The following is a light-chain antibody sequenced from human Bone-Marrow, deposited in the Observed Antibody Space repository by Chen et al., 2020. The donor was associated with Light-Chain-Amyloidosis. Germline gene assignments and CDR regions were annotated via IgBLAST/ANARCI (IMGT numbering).Light chain of an antibody. Sequence: QSALSLPASVSGSPGQSTNISCTGTSRDVGSYNLVTWYQQHPGKAPKLMIFDVTKRPSGVSNRFSGSKSGNTASLTISGLQADDEADYYCCSYAGSTTYIVFGGGTKLTVL. CDR2: DVT. CDR1: SRDVGSYNL. CDR3: CSYAGSTTYIV. J-gene: IGLJ2*01. V-gene: IGLV2-23*02.